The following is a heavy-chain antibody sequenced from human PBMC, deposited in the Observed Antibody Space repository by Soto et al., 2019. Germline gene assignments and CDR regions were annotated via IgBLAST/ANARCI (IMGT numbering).Heavy chain of an antibody. CDR2: IIPILGIA. D-gene: IGHD3-10*01. CDR1: GGTFSSYT. Sequence: QIQLVQSGAEVKKPGSSVKVSCKASGGTFSSYTISWVRQAPGQGLEWMGRIIPILGIANYAQKFQGRVTITADKTTSTAYMELRSLRSEDTAVYYCAMTRGSGSWDFDYWGQGTLVTVSS. CDR3: AMTRGSGSWDFDY. V-gene: IGHV1-69*02. J-gene: IGHJ4*02.